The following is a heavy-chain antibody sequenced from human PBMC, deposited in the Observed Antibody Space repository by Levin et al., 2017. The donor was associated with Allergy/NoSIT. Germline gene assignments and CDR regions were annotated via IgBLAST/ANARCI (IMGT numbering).Heavy chain of an antibody. D-gene: IGHD6-19*01. Sequence: GESLKISCAASGFTFSSYAMHWVRQAPGKGLEWVAVISYDGSNKYYADSVKGRFTISRDNSKNTLYLQMNSLRAEDTAVYYCARSGALAVAGHNWGQGTLVTVSS. V-gene: IGHV3-30-3*01. CDR1: GFTFSSYA. CDR2: ISYDGSNK. CDR3: ARSGALAVAGHN. J-gene: IGHJ4*02.